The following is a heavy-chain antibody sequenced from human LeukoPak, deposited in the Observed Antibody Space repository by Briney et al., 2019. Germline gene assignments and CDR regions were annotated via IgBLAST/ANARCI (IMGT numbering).Heavy chain of an antibody. CDR1: GFTFDAYA. Sequence: SLRLSSAASGFTFDAYAMHWVRQGPGKGLEWVSGISWSSGRIGYADSVKGRFTISRDNAKNSLYLQMNSLRAEDTALYYCAKDFYRLGEFDAFDIWGQGTMVTVSS. CDR3: AKDFYRLGEFDAFDI. V-gene: IGHV3-9*01. D-gene: IGHD3-16*01. J-gene: IGHJ3*02. CDR2: ISWSSGRI.